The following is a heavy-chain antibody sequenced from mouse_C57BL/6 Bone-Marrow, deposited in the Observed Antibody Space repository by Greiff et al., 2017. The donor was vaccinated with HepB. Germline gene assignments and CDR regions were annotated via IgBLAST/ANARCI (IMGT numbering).Heavy chain of an antibody. J-gene: IGHJ4*01. Sequence: EVHLVESEGGLVQPGSSMKLSCTASGFTFSDYYMAWVRQVPEKGLEWVANINYDGSSTYYLVSLKSRFIISCDNAKNFLYLQMCSLMSEYKATYFCARDRRLRTEGAYAMDCWGQGTSVTVAS. CDR3: ARDRRLRTEGAYAMDC. CDR1: GFTFSDYY. CDR2: INYDGSST. D-gene: IGHD2-4*01. V-gene: IGHV5-16*01.